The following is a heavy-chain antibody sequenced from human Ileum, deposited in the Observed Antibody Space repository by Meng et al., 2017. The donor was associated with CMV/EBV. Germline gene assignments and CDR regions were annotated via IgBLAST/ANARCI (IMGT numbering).Heavy chain of an antibody. J-gene: IGHJ3*02. CDR2: IYYSGST. V-gene: IGHV4-39*07. Sequence: SETLSLTCTVSGGSIYSSTYYWSWIRQPPGKGLEWIGNIYYSGSTNYNPSLKSRITVSVDTSKSQFSLKLTSMTAADTAVYYCAREKTYGSSAFDIWGQGTMVTVSS. CDR3: AREKTYGSSAFDI. CDR1: GGSIYSSTYY. D-gene: IGHD1-14*01.